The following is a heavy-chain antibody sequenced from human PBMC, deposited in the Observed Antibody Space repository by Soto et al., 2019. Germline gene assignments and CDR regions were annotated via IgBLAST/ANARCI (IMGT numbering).Heavy chain of an antibody. CDR1: GGSVSSGSYY. V-gene: IGHV4-61*01. Sequence: PSETLSLTCTVSGGSVSSGSYYWSWIRQPPGKGLEWIGYIYYSGSTNYNPSLKSRVTISVDTSKNQFSLKLSSVTAADTAVYYCAKLIVAGYYDSSGERQLDYWGQGTLVTVSS. CDR2: IYYSGST. J-gene: IGHJ4*02. CDR3: AKLIVAGYYDSSGERQLDY. D-gene: IGHD3-22*01.